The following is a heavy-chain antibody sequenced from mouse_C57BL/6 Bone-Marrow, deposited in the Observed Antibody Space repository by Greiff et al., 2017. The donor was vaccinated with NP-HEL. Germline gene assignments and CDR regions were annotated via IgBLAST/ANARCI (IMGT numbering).Heavy chain of an antibody. CDR1: GYSITSGYY. V-gene: IGHV3-6*01. J-gene: IGHJ4*01. CDR2: ISYDGSN. Sequence: DVKLQESGPGLVKPSQSLSLTCSVTGYSITSGYYWNWIRQFPGNKLEWMGYISYDGSNNYNPSLKNRISITRDTSKNQFFLKLNSVTTEDTATYYCARAPAYSLNAIDYWGQGTSVTVSS. D-gene: IGHD2-10*01. CDR3: ARAPAYSLNAIDY.